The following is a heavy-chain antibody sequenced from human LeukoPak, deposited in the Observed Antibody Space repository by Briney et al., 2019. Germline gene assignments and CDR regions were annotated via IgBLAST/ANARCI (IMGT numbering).Heavy chain of an antibody. J-gene: IGHJ4*02. Sequence: GGSLRLSCAASGFTFSSYAMSWVRQAPGKGLEWVSYISSSSSTIYYADSVKGRFTISRDNAKNSLYLQMNSLRAEDTAVYYCARDYGGLPRYWGQGTLVTVSS. V-gene: IGHV3-48*01. CDR1: GFTFSSYA. CDR3: ARDYGGLPRY. CDR2: ISSSSSTI. D-gene: IGHD3-16*01.